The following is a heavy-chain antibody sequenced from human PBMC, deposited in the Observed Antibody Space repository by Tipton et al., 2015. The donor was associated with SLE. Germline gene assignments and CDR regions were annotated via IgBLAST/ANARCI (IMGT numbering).Heavy chain of an antibody. CDR3: TRLPFIFGGMDV. D-gene: IGHD3-3*01. Sequence: TLSLTCSVSGDSINSYYWNWIRQTPGKGLEWIGYISYSGSTNYNPSLKSRVTISVDTSKNQFSLEMSSVTAADTAVYYCTRLPFIFGGMDVWGKGTTVTVSS. J-gene: IGHJ6*04. CDR2: ISYSGST. CDR1: GDSINSYY. V-gene: IGHV4-59*01.